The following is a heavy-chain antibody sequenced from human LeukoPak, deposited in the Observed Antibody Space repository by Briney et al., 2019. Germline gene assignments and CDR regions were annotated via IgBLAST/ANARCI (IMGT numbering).Heavy chain of an antibody. Sequence: GGSLRLSCVVSGLTFSSYGMHWVRQAPGKGLEWVAFIRYDGTNEHSADSVKGRFTISRDNSKNTLYLQMNSLRPEDTAVYYCAKDPFYYDESNGYPPSDYWGQGTLVTVSS. D-gene: IGHD3-22*01. J-gene: IGHJ4*02. V-gene: IGHV3-30*02. CDR3: AKDPFYYDESNGYPPSDY. CDR1: GLTFSSYG. CDR2: IRYDGTNE.